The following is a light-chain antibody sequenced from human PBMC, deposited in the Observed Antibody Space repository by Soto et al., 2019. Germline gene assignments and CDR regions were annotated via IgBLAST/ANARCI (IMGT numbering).Light chain of an antibody. CDR3: QQGSSSPWT. J-gene: IGKJ1*01. CDR2: GAS. CDR1: QSVSSSY. V-gene: IGKV3-20*01. Sequence: EIVLTQSPGTLSLSPGERATLSCRASQSVSSSYLAWYQQKPGQAPRLLIYGASSRATGIPGRFSGSGSGTDFTLTISRLEPEDFAVYYCQQGSSSPWTFGQGTKVDIK.